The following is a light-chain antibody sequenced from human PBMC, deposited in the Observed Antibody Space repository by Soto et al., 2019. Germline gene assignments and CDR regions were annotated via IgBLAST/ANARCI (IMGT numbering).Light chain of an antibody. Sequence: QSVLTQPPSVSGTPGQTVSISCSGSASNLGGNPVNWYQHLPGAAPKLLIYTNHQRPSGVPDRFSGSKSGTSASLAIGGLRSEDEANFYCAAWDDSLNAVVFGGGTKLTVL. V-gene: IGLV1-44*01. CDR1: ASNLGGNP. J-gene: IGLJ2*01. CDR3: AAWDDSLNAVV. CDR2: TNH.